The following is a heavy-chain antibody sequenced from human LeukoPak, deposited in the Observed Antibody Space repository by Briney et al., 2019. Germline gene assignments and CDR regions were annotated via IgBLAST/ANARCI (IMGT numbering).Heavy chain of an antibody. D-gene: IGHD2-15*01. V-gene: IGHV3-48*01. CDR3: ARDPALGLCSGGSCYPTEYFQH. J-gene: IGHJ1*01. CDR2: ISSSSSTI. Sequence: PGGSLRLSCAASGFTFSSYSMNWVRQAPGKGLEWVSYISSSSSTIYYADSVKGRFTISRDNAKNSLYLQMNSLRAEDTAVYYCARDPALGLCSGGSCYPTEYFQHWGQGTLVTVSS. CDR1: GFTFSSYS.